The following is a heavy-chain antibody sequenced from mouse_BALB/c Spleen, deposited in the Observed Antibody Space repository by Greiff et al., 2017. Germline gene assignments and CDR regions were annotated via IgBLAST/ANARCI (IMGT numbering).Heavy chain of an antibody. CDR3: ARGNWDGAY. J-gene: IGHJ3*01. CDR1: GFTFSSYA. Sequence: EVKVVESGGGLVKPGGSLKLSCAASGFTFSSYAMSWVRQSPAKRLVWVAEISSCGSYTYYPDTVTGRFTISRDNAKNTLYLEMSSLRSEDTAMYYCARGNWDGAYWGEGTLVTVSA. CDR2: ISSCGSYT. D-gene: IGHD4-1*01. V-gene: IGHV5-9-4*01.